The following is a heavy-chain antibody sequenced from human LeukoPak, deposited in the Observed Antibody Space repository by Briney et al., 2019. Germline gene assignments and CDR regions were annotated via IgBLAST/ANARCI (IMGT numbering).Heavy chain of an antibody. J-gene: IGHJ1*01. V-gene: IGHV1-69*05. CDR1: GGTFSSYA. CDR3: ASQDIVVVPAAIIWGYFQH. Sequence: SVKVSCKASGGTFSSYAMSWVRQAPGQGLEWMGGIIPIFGTANYAQKFQGRVTITTDESTSTAYMELSSLRSEDTAVYYCASQDIVVVPAAIIWGYFQHWGQGTLVTVSS. D-gene: IGHD2-2*02. CDR2: IIPIFGTA.